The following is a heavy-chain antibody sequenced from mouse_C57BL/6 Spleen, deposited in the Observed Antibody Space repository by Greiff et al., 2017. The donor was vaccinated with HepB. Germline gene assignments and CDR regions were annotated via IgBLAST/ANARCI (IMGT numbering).Heavy chain of an antibody. J-gene: IGHJ1*03. Sequence: QVQLQQSGAELVRPGTSVKVSCKASGYAFTNYLIEWVKQRPGQGLEWIGVINPGSGGTNYNEKFKGKATLTADKSSSTAYMQLSSLTSEDSAVYFCARWLLSYWYFDVWGTGTTVTVSS. CDR3: ARWLLSYWYFDV. CDR2: INPGSGGT. V-gene: IGHV1-54*01. D-gene: IGHD2-3*01. CDR1: GYAFTNYL.